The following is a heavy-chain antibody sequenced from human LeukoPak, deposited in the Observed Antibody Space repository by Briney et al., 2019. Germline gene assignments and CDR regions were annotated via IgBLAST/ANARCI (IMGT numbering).Heavy chain of an antibody. D-gene: IGHD3-22*01. CDR1: GFTFSSYG. V-gene: IGHV3-33*01. CDR3: ARDPNYYDSIDTYAFDI. Sequence: GGSLRLSCAASGFTFSSYGMHWVRQAPGKGLEWVAVIWYDGSNKYYADSVKGRFTISRDNSKNTLYLQMSSLRAEDTAVYYCARDPNYYDSIDTYAFDIWGQGTMVTVSS. CDR2: IWYDGSNK. J-gene: IGHJ3*02.